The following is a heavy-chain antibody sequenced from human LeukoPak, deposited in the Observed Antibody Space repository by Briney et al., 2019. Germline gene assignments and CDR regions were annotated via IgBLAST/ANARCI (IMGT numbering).Heavy chain of an antibody. CDR2: IKQDGSEK. Sequence: PGGSLRLSCAASGFTFSSYWMSWVRQAPGKGLEWVANIKQDGSEKYYGDSVKGRFTISRDNAKNSLYLQMNSLRAEDTAVYYCARHRTGSYPVGFDPWGQGTLVTVSS. V-gene: IGHV3-7*01. J-gene: IGHJ5*02. D-gene: IGHD1-26*01. CDR3: ARHRTGSYPVGFDP. CDR1: GFTFSSYW.